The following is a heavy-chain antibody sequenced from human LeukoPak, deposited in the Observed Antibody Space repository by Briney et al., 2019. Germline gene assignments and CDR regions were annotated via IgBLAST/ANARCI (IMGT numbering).Heavy chain of an antibody. CDR3: ARDPAYYDFWSGYYSWYFDL. Sequence: PSQTLSLTCTVSGGSISSGGYYWSWIRQHPGKGLEWIGYIYYSGSTYYNPSLKSRVTISVDTSKNQFSLKLSSVTAADTAVYYCARDPAYYDFWSGYYSWYFDLWGRGTLVTVSS. CDR1: GGSISSGGYY. CDR2: IYYSGST. J-gene: IGHJ2*01. V-gene: IGHV4-31*03. D-gene: IGHD3-3*01.